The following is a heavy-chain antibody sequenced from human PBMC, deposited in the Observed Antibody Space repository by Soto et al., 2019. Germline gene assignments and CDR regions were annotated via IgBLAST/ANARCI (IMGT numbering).Heavy chain of an antibody. D-gene: IGHD5-12*01. CDR2: ISTTSSTI. CDR1: GFTFSSYN. CDR3: ARVPHYRGLDY. J-gene: IGHJ4*02. V-gene: IGHV3-48*02. Sequence: EVQLVASGGGLVQPGGSLRLSCAASGFTFSSYNMNWVRQAPGKGLEWISYISTTSSTIYYADSVKGRFTISRDTAKNSLYLLMTSPRDEDTAVYYCARVPHYRGLDYWGQGTLVTVSS.